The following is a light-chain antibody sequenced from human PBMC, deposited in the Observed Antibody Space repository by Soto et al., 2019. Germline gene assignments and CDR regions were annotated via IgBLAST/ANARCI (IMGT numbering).Light chain of an antibody. V-gene: IGKV1-27*01. CDR2: STS. J-gene: IGKJ4*01. CDR3: QRTYNAPP. CDR1: QGISSY. Sequence: DIQLTQSPSSLSASVGHRVTITWRVSQGISSYLNWNRQKPGKVPKLLIYSTSNLQSGVPSRFSGSGSGTDFTLTISSLQPEDVATHYGQRTYNAPPFGGGTKVEIK.